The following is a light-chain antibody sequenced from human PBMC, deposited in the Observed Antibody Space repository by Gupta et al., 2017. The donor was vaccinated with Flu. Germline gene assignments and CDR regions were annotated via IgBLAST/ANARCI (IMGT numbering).Light chain of an antibody. CDR2: WAS. CDR3: QQDDSTPST. J-gene: IGKJ1*01. CDR1: QSVLYSSNNKNY. Sequence: DIVMTQSPYSLAVSLGERATINCKSSQSVLYSSNNKNYLAWYQQKPGQPPKLLIYWASTRESGVPDRFSGSGSGTDFTLTIRSLQAEDVAVYYCQQDDSTPSTFGQGTKVEIK. V-gene: IGKV4-1*01.